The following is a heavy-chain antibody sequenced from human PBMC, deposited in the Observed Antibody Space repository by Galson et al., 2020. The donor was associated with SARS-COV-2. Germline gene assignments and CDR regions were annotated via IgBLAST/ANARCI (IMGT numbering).Heavy chain of an antibody. Sequence: AGGSLRLSCAASGITFVNAWMSWVRQAPGKGLEWVGRIKSKVDGGTADYAAPVKGRFSISRDDSKDILYLQMTSLRIEDTAVYYCTTDPRSGRASIPDPRSGLEAIQEYSYYDADVWGLGTTVTVSS. CDR3: TTDPRSGRASIPDPRSGLEAIQEYSYYDADV. V-gene: IGHV3-15*01. CDR1: GITFVNAW. CDR2: IKSKVDGGTA. J-gene: IGHJ6*02. D-gene: IGHD2-21*01.